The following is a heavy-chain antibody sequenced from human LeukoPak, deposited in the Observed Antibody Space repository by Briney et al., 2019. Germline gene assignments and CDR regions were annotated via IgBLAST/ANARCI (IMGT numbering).Heavy chain of an antibody. CDR2: INPSGGST. V-gene: IGHV1-46*01. Sequence: ASVKVSCKASGYTFTSYDINWVRQATGQGLEWMGIINPSGGSTSYAQKFQGRVTMTRDTSTSTVYMELSSLRSEDTAVYYCARAIEREDFDYWGQGTLVTVSS. CDR1: GYTFTSYD. J-gene: IGHJ4*02. D-gene: IGHD5-24*01. CDR3: ARAIEREDFDY.